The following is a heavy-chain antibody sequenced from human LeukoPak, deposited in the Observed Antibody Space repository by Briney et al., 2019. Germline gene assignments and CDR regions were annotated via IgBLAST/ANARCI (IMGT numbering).Heavy chain of an antibody. CDR2: INHSGST. J-gene: IGHJ4*02. CDR3: ARTRVIVGATTSKKAPNFDY. D-gene: IGHD1-26*01. V-gene: IGHV4-34*01. CDR1: GVSFSGYY. Sequence: SETLSLTCAVYGVSFSGYYWSWIRQPPGKGLEWIGEINHSGSTNYNPSLKSRVTISVDTSKNQFSLKLSSVTAADTAVYYCARTRVIVGATTSKKAPNFDYWGQGTLVTVSS.